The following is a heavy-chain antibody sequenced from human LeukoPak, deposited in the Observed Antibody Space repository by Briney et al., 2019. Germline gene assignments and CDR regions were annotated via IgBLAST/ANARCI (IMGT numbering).Heavy chain of an antibody. Sequence: SETLSLTCTVSGGSISSGGYYWSWIRQHPGKGLEWIGYIYYSGSTYYNPSLKSRVTISVDTSKNQFSLKLSSVTAADTAVYYCARDDPIVGATAAIGYYYYGMDVWGQGTTVTVSS. CDR3: ARDDPIVGATAAIGYYYYGMDV. CDR1: GGSISSGGYY. J-gene: IGHJ6*02. V-gene: IGHV4-31*03. CDR2: IYYSGST. D-gene: IGHD1-26*01.